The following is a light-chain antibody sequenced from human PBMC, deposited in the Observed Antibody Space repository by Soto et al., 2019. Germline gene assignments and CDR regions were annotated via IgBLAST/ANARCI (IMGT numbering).Light chain of an antibody. Sequence: EIVLTQSPGTLSLSPRERATLSCRASQSVSNNYLAWYQHRPGQAPRLLIYGASTRAPGIPDRFSGSGSGTDFTLTISGMEPEEFAVYYCQQYAASPRTFGQGTQVEV. J-gene: IGKJ1*01. CDR3: QQYAASPRT. CDR2: GAS. V-gene: IGKV3-20*01. CDR1: QSVSNNY.